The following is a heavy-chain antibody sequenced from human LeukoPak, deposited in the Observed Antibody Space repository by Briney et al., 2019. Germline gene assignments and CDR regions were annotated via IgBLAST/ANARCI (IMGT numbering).Heavy chain of an antibody. J-gene: IGHJ6*03. CDR1: GGSISSYY. CDR3: ARSAPSLFYFYYMDV. V-gene: IGHV4-59*12. D-gene: IGHD3-10*01. Sequence: PSETLSLTCTVSGGSISSYYWSWVRQPPGKGLEWIGYIYHSGSTYYSPSLKSRVTISLDRSENKFSLNLTSVTAADTALYYCARSAPSLFYFYYMDVWGKGTTVTVSS. CDR2: IYHSGST.